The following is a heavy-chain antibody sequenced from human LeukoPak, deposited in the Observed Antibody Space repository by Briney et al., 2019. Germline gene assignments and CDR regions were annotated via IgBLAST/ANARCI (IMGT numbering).Heavy chain of an antibody. Sequence: GASVKISCKASGYTFTISHIHWVRQAPGQGLEWMGVINPSGDSTTYAQNFQGRVTMTRDTSTSTVYMKLRSLRSEDTAIYYCAKLATSDTGETYWGQGTLVTVSS. CDR1: GYTFTISH. CDR2: INPSGDST. CDR3: AKLATSDTGETY. V-gene: IGHV1-46*01. D-gene: IGHD3-16*01. J-gene: IGHJ4*02.